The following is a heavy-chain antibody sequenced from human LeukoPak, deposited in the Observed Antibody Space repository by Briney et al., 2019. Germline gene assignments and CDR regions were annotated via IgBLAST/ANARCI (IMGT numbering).Heavy chain of an antibody. Sequence: ASVKVSCKASRYTFTSNYIHWVPQAPGQGLEWMGIINPSGGSTSYSQKFQGRVTMTRDTSTSRVYMELSSLRTEDTAVYYCARDTKMNRDCYVMDVWGQGTTVTVSS. CDR3: ARDTKMNRDCYVMDV. J-gene: IGHJ6*02. D-gene: IGHD1-1*01. V-gene: IGHV1-46*01. CDR1: RYTFTSNY. CDR2: INPSGGST.